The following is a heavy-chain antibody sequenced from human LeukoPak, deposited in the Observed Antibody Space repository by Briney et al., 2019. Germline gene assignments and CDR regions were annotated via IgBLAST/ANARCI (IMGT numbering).Heavy chain of an antibody. CDR3: ARVRNYYDSSGYYDGAFDI. CDR2: IYSGGST. CDR1: GFTVSSNY. D-gene: IGHD3-22*01. V-gene: IGHV3-66*01. Sequence: GGSLRLSCAASGFTVSSNYMSWVRQAPGKGLEWVSVIYSGGSTYYADSVKGRFAISRDNSKNTLYLQMNSLRAEDTAVYYCARVRNYYDSSGYYDGAFDIWGQGTMVTVSS. J-gene: IGHJ3*02.